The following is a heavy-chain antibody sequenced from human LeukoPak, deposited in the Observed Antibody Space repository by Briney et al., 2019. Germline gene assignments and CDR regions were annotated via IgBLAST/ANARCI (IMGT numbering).Heavy chain of an antibody. CDR1: GFTFSSYA. D-gene: IGHD4-17*01. J-gene: IGHJ4*02. CDR3: ATGGTTVTTFDY. V-gene: IGHV3-23*01. Sequence: VGSLRLSCAASGFTFSSYAMSWVRQAPGKGLEWVSAISGSGGSTYYADSVKGRFTISRDNSKNTLYLQMNSLRAEDTAVYYCATGGTTVTTFDYWGQGTLVTVSS. CDR2: ISGSGGST.